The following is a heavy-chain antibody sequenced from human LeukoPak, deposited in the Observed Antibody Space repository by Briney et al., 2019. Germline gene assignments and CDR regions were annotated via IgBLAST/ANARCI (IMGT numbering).Heavy chain of an antibody. J-gene: IGHJ4*02. D-gene: IGHD3-9*01. CDR3: AGRGTLFTSFDT. Sequence: SETLSLTCSVSGSSTSDYYWNWVRQPPGQGLEWLWRIYYTGNTAYNPSLESRLTMSLETAKNQFPLNLTSRPAADTTVYYFAGRGTLFTSFDTWGQGTLVTVSS. CDR2: IYYTGNT. CDR1: GSSTSDYY. V-gene: IGHV4-4*07.